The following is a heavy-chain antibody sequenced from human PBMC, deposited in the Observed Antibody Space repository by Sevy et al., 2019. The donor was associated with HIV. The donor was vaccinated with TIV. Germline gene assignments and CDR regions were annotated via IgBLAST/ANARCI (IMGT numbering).Heavy chain of an antibody. CDR2: IRPEGSDK. D-gene: IGHD2-15*01. CDR3: ARVVGLDF. Sequence: GGSLRLACAASGFTFSPYSVTWVRQAPGMGLEWVANIRPEGSDKYYVDSVKGRFTISRENAKNSLYLQMNSLRAEDRAMYICARVVGLDFWGQGALVTVSS. V-gene: IGHV3-7*01. J-gene: IGHJ4*02. CDR1: GFTFSPYS.